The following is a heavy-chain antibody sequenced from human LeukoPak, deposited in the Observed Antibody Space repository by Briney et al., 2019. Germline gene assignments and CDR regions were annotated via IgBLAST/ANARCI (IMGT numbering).Heavy chain of an antibody. D-gene: IGHD1-26*01. J-gene: IGHJ4*02. CDR1: GYTFTGYY. Sequence: ASVKVSCKASGYTFTGYYMQWLRQAPGQGLEWMGWINPNSGGTNYAQKFQDRVTMTRDTSISTAYMELSRLRSDDTAVYYCARLFLRGSVGATRGVGYWGQGTLVTVSS. CDR2: INPNSGGT. V-gene: IGHV1-2*02. CDR3: ARLFLRGSVGATRGVGY.